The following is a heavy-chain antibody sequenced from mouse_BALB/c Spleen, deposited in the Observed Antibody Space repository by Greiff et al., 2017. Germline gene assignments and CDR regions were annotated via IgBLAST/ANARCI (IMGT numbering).Heavy chain of an antibody. D-gene: IGHD2-3*01. Sequence: EVQLQESGGGLVKPGGSLKLSCAASGFTFSDYYMYWVRQTPEKRLEWVATISDGGSYTYYPDSVKGRFTISRDNAKNNLYLQMSSLKSEDTAMYYCARGGDGYPYYFDYWGQGTTLTVSS. CDR1: GFTFSDYY. CDR3: ARGGDGYPYYFDY. J-gene: IGHJ2*01. V-gene: IGHV5-4*02. CDR2: ISDGGSYT.